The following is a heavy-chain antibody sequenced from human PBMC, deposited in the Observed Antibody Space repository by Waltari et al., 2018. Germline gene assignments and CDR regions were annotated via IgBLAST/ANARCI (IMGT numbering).Heavy chain of an antibody. V-gene: IGHV1-2*02. J-gene: IGHJ4*02. Sequence: QGQLVQSGAEVKKPGAAVKVSCKASGYTFTSYDINWVRQATGQGLELMGWITPNSVGTNYAPKFQGRVTMTRDTSISTAYMELSRLRSDDTAVYYCARGRVGGSCDLDYWGQGTLVTVSS. CDR1: GYTFTSYD. D-gene: IGHD2-15*01. CDR3: ARGRVGGSCDLDY. CDR2: ITPNSVGT.